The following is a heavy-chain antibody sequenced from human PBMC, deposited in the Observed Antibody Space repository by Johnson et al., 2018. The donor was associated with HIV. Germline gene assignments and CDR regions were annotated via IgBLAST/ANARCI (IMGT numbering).Heavy chain of an antibody. D-gene: IGHD6-13*01. Sequence: QVQLVESGGGLVKPGGSLRLSCAASGFTFSDYYMTWIRQAPGKGLEWLSFISSSGDIIRYADSVKGRFTISRDNAKNSLILQMNSLRDEDTAVYYCARAGRQQLVLDAFDIWGQGTMVTVSS. J-gene: IGHJ3*02. V-gene: IGHV3-11*04. CDR3: ARAGRQQLVLDAFDI. CDR2: ISSSGDII. CDR1: GFTFSDYY.